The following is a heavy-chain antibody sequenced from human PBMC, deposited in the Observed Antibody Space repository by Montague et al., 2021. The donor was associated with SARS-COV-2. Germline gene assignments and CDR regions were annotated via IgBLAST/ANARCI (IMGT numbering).Heavy chain of an antibody. D-gene: IGHD4-17*01. CDR3: ARYGDYGSWFDP. CDR2: IYWDDDK. Sequence: PALVKPTQTLTLTCTFSGFSLNTSGEGVGWVRQPPGKALEWLALIYWDDDKRYSPSLKSRSTISKDTTKNEVVLTVAIMDPVDTATYYCARYGDYGSWFDPWGQGTLVTVSS. CDR1: GFSLNTSGEG. J-gene: IGHJ5*02. V-gene: IGHV2-5*02.